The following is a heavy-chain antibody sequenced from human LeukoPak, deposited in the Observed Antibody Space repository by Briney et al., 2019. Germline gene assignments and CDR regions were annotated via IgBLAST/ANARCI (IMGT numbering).Heavy chain of an antibody. V-gene: IGHV1-8*01. CDR3: ARGLTFIAALDY. D-gene: IGHD6-13*01. J-gene: IGHJ4*02. CDR2: MNPNSGNT. Sequence: GASVKVSCKASGYTFTSYDINWVRQATGQGLAWMGWMNPNSGNTGYAQKFQGRVTMTRNTSISTAYMELSSLRSEDTAVYYCARGLTFIAALDYWGQGTLVTVSS. CDR1: GYTFTSYD.